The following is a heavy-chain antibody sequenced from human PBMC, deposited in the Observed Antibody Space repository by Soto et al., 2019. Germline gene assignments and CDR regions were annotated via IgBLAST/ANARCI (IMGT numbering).Heavy chain of an antibody. V-gene: IGHV4-30-2*01. CDR1: GGSISSGGYS. CDR3: ARDEGFTVY. D-gene: IGHD2-15*01. J-gene: IGHJ4*02. Sequence: SETLSLTCTVSGGSISSGGYSWSWIRQPPGKGLEWIGYIYHSGSTYYNPSLKSRVTISVDNSKNTLYLQMNSLRAEDTAVYYCARDEGFTVYWGQGTLVTVS. CDR2: IYHSGST.